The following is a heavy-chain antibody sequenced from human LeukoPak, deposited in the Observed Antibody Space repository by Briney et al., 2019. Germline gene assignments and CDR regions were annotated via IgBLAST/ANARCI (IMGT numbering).Heavy chain of an antibody. D-gene: IGHD6-19*01. V-gene: IGHV3-30*02. CDR2: IRSDGSTR. CDR3: AKDRTIGDSGGDDF. CDR1: GFTFSNYG. J-gene: IGHJ4*02. Sequence: GGSLRLSCAASGFTFSNYGMHWARQPPGKGLEWVAFIRSDGSTRHYADSVKGRFTISRDNSKNTLYLQMSSLRAEDTAVYYCAKDRTIGDSGGDDFWGQGTLITVSS.